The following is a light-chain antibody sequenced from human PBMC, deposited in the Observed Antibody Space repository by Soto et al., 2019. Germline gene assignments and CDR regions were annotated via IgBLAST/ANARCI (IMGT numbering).Light chain of an antibody. V-gene: IGLV1-40*01. CDR1: SSNIGAGYD. CDR3: QSYDSGLSGSV. CDR2: GNN. J-gene: IGLJ1*01. Sequence: QSVLTHPPSVSGAPGQRVTISCTGSSSNIGAGYDVHWYQQLPETAPKLLIYGNNNRPSGVPDRFSGSKSGTSASLAITGLQAEDEADYYCQSYDSGLSGSVFGTGTKVTVL.